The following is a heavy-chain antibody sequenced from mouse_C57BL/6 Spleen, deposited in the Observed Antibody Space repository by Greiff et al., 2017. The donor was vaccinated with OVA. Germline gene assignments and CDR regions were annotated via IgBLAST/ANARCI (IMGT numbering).Heavy chain of an antibody. CDR2: INPSTGGT. V-gene: IGHV1-42*01. D-gene: IGHD2-4*01. CDR3: ERPYDYDGVRD. J-gene: IGHJ3*01. Sequence: EVQLQQSGPELVKPGASVTLSCKASGYSFTGYYMIWVKQSPEKSLEWIGAINPSTGGTTYNQKIKAKATLTVDKSSSTAYMQLKSLTSEDSAVYYCERPYDYDGVRDWGQGTLVTVSA. CDR1: GYSFTGYY.